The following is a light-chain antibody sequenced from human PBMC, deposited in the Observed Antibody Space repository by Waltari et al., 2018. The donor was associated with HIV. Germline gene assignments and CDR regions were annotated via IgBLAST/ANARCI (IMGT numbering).Light chain of an antibody. CDR2: GVY. V-gene: IGLV2-14*01. Sequence: QSALTQPASVSGSPGQSITISCAVTTSDIGIFDSASLYQQHPGRAPQLMIFGVYSRPLVFPSRFSGSKSANTASLTISGLQAEDEANYYCCSYTAIHTLIFGGGTKLTVL. CDR3: CSYTAIHTLI. CDR1: TSDIGIFDS. J-gene: IGLJ2*01.